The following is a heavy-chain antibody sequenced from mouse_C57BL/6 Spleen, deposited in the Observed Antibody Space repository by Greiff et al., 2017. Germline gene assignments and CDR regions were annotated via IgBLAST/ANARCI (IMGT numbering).Heavy chain of an antibody. CDR2: IDPENGDT. V-gene: IGHV14-4*01. D-gene: IGHD1-1*01. CDR3: TTITTVVANAMDY. CDR1: GFNIKDDY. Sequence: EVKMLESGAELVRPGASVKLSCTASGFNIKDDYMHWVKQRPEQGLEWIGWIDPENGDTEYASKFQGKATITADTSSNTAYLQLSSLTSEDTAVYYCTTITTVVANAMDYWGQGTSVTVSS. J-gene: IGHJ4*01.